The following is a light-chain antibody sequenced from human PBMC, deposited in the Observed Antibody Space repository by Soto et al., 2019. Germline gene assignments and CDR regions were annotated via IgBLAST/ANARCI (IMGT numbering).Light chain of an antibody. CDR3: SSYTSSSTSRV. CDR1: SSDVGGYNY. CDR2: DVS. J-gene: IGLJ1*01. Sequence: QSVLTQPASVSGSPXQSITXXCTGTSSDVGGYNYVSWYQQHPGKAPKLMIYDVSNRPSGVSNRFSGSKSGNTASLTISGLQAEDEADYYCSSYTSSSTSRVFGTGTKLTVL. V-gene: IGLV2-14*01.